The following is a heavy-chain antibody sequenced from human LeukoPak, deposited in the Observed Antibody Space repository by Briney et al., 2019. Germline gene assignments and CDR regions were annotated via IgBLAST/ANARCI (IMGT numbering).Heavy chain of an antibody. V-gene: IGHV3-20*04. CDR2: INWNGGST. CDR1: GFTFDEHA. J-gene: IGHJ4*02. D-gene: IGHD2-2*02. CDR3: ARLVVPAAIRHYFDY. Sequence: GGSLRLSCAGSGFTFDEHAMHWVRQAPGKGLEWVSGINWNGGSTGYADSVKGRFTISRDNAKNSLYLQMNSLRAEDTALYYCARLVVPAAIRHYFDYWGQGSLVTVSS.